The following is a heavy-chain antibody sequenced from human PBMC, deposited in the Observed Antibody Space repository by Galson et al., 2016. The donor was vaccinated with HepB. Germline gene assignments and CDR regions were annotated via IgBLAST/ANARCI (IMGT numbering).Heavy chain of an antibody. V-gene: IGHV3-21*01. CDR2: ISGSSSYI. J-gene: IGHJ6*02. CDR1: GFSFTNYN. D-gene: IGHD5-12*01. Sequence: SLRLSCAASGFSFTNYNMNWVHQAPGKGLEWASSISGSSSYIQYADSVKGRFTISRDNAKNSLYLQMNSLRADDTAVYYCARDKGTYSAYDYSRYYYYGMDVWGQGATVTVSS. CDR3: ARDKGTYSAYDYSRYYYYGMDV.